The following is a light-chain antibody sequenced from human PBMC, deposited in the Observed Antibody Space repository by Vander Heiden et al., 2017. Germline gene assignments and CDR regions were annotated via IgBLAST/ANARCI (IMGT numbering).Light chain of an antibody. CDR3: QQFNSYPLIT. CDR1: QGISSH. CDR2: SAS. J-gene: IGKJ5*01. V-gene: IGKV1-9*01. Sequence: DIQLTQSPSFLSASVGDRVTITCRASQGISSHLAWYQQKPGKAPKVLIYSASTLQSGVPSRFSGSGSGTEFTLTISSLQPEDFATYYCQQFNSYPLITFGQGTRLEIK.